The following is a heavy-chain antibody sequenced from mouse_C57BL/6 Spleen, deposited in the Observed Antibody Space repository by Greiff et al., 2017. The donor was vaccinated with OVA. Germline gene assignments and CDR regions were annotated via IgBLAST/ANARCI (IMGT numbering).Heavy chain of an antibody. D-gene: IGHD2-1*01. CDR2: INPGSGGT. J-gene: IGHJ4*01. V-gene: IGHV1-54*01. Sequence: VQLQQSGAELVRPGPSVKVSCKASGYAFTTYLIEWVKQRPGQGLEWIGVINPGSGGTKYNEKFKGKATLTAEQPSRTAYRQLSSLTSEDAAVYFCAREKGYGNFYAMGYWGQGASVTVAS. CDR3: AREKGYGNFYAMGY. CDR1: GYAFTTYL.